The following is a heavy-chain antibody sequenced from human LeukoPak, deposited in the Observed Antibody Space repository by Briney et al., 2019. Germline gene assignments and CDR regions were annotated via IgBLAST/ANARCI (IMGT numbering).Heavy chain of an antibody. CDR3: AKMSVTTHFFY. CDR2: ISWNSGSI. V-gene: IGHV3-9*01. D-gene: IGHD4-17*01. Sequence: QPGRSLRLSCAASGFTFDEYVMHWVRQAPGEGLEWVSGISWNSGSIGYADSVKGRFTISRDNAQNSLYLQMNSLRAQDTALYYCAKMSVTTHFFYWGQGTLVTVSS. CDR1: GFTFDEYV. J-gene: IGHJ4*02.